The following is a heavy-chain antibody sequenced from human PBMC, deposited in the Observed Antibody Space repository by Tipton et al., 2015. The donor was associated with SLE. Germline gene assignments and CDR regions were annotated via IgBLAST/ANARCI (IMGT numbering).Heavy chain of an antibody. V-gene: IGHV4-59*12. Sequence: LRLSCTVSGGSISSYYWSWIRQPPGKGLEWIGCIYYSGSTYYNPSLKSRVTISVDTSKNQFSLNLSSVAAADTAVYYCARDTRDWFLSESWGQGALVTVSS. D-gene: IGHD3-9*01. CDR3: ARDTRDWFLSES. CDR1: GGSISSYY. J-gene: IGHJ4*02. CDR2: IYYSGST.